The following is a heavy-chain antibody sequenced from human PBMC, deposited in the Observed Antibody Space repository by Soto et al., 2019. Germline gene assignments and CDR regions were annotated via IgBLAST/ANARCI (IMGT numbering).Heavy chain of an antibody. Sequence: PSETLSLTCAVYGGSFSGYYWSWIRQPPGKGLEWIGEINHSGSTNYNPSLKSRVTISVDTSKNPFSLKLSSVTAADTAVYYCAREEHYYDSSGYSYWGQGTLVTVSS. CDR2: INHSGST. CDR3: AREEHYYDSSGYSY. J-gene: IGHJ4*02. V-gene: IGHV4-34*01. CDR1: GGSFSGYY. D-gene: IGHD3-22*01.